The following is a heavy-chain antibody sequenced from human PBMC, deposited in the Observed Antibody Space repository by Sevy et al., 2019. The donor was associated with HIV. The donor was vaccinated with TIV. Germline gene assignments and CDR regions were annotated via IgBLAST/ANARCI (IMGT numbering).Heavy chain of an antibody. CDR1: GGSISSGGYY. V-gene: IGHV4-31*03. CDR3: ARAVTYYGSSGYYPYFDY. Sequence: SETLSLTCTVSGGSISSGGYYWSWIHQHPGKGLEWIGYIYYSGSTYYNPSLKSRVTISVDTSKNQFSLKLSSVTAADTAVYYCARAVTYYGSSGYYPYFDYWGQGTLVTVSS. CDR2: IYYSGST. D-gene: IGHD3-22*01. J-gene: IGHJ4*02.